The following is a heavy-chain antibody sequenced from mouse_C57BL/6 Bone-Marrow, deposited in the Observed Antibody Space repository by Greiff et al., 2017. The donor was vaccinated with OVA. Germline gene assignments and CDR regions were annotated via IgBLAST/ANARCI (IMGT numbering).Heavy chain of an antibody. J-gene: IGHJ4*01. V-gene: IGHV1-78*01. CDR1: GYTFTDHT. CDR3: AREDLDLYAMDY. Sequence: QVQLKESDAELVKPGASVKISCKVSGYTFTDHTIHWMKQRPEQGLAWIGYISPRDGSTTYNEKFKGKATLTADKSSSTAYMQLNSLTSEDSAVYFCAREDLDLYAMDYWGQGTSVTVSS. CDR2: ISPRDGST.